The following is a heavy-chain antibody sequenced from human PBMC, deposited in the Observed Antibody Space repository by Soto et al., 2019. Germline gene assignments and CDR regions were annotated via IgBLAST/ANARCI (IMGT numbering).Heavy chain of an antibody. V-gene: IGHV3-33*03. CDR3: AKDQRRITMVRGPRAAFDI. CDR2: IWYDGSNK. Sequence: PGGSLRLSCAASGFTFSSYGMHWVRQAPGKGLEWVAVIWYDGSNKYYVDSVKGRFTISRDNAKNSLYLQMNSLRAEDTAVYYCAKDQRRITMVRGPRAAFDIWGQGTMVTLSS. D-gene: IGHD3-10*01. J-gene: IGHJ3*02. CDR1: GFTFSSYG.